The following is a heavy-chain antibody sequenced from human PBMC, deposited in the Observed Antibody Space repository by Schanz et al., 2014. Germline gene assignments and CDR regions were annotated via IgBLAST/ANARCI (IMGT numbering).Heavy chain of an antibody. CDR3: AKDRWRATVMVDAFDI. D-gene: IGHD4-4*01. J-gene: IGHJ3*02. CDR2: IYSGGDT. Sequence: EVQLVESEGGLVQPGGSLRLSCEGSGFSFSDYWMGWVRQAPGKGLEWVSLIYSGGDTNYAGSVKGRFTISRDGSKNTLYLQMNSLRAEDTAVYFCAKDRWRATVMVDAFDIWGQGTKVTVSS. CDR1: GFSFSDYW. V-gene: IGHV3-66*01.